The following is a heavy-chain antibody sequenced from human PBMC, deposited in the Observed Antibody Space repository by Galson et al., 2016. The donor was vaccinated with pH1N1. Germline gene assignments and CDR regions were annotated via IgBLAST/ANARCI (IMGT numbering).Heavy chain of an antibody. CDR3: ARPQSLATPAFFFDS. J-gene: IGHJ4*02. V-gene: IGHV5-51*03. Sequence: QSGAEVKQPGESLKISCRASGYTFTNYWIGWVRQVPGKGLEWMAIFYPGDSDARYSPSFQGRVTISADKSISTAYLHWSSLKASDTAIYYCARPQSLATPAFFFDSWGRGTLVTVSS. CDR2: FYPGDSDA. CDR1: GYTFTNYW. D-gene: IGHD6-13*01.